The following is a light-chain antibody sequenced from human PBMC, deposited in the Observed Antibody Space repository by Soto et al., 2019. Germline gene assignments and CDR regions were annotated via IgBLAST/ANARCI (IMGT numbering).Light chain of an antibody. V-gene: IGLV2-23*01. J-gene: IGLJ3*02. CDR3: CSYAGSKV. Sequence: QSALTQPASVSGSPGQSITISCTGTSSDVGSYNLVSWYQQHPGKAPKLMIYGGSKRPSGVSNRFSGSKSGNTASLTISGLQAEDEADYYCCSYAGSKVFGGGTKVTVL. CDR1: SSDVGSYNL. CDR2: GGS.